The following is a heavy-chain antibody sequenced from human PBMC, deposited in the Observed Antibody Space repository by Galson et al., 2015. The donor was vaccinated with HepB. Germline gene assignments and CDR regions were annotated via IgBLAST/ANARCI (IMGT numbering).Heavy chain of an antibody. D-gene: IGHD5-12*01. CDR2: ISAYNGNT. J-gene: IGHJ5*02. CDR3: ARDHSGYDFNWFDP. Sequence: SVKVSCKASGYTFTSYGISWVRQAPGQGLEWMGWISAYNGNTNYAQKLQGRVTMTTDTSTSTAYMELRSLKSDDTAVYYCARDHSGYDFNWFDPWGQGTLVTVSS. V-gene: IGHV1-18*01. CDR1: GYTFTSYG.